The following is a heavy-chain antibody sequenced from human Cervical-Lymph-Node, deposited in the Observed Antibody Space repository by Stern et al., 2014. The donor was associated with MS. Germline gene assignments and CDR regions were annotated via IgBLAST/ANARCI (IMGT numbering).Heavy chain of an antibody. D-gene: IGHD1-14*01. CDR2: ISYDGSDS. V-gene: IGHV3-30*01. CDR3: ARGNRQHVFDV. CDR1: GFSFSSHA. Sequence: QLVESGGGLVQPGTSLRLSCAASGFSFSSHAMHWVRQAPGKGLKWVTIISYDGSDSYYADSVKGRFTVSRDNSRNTLYVQMNSLRVEDTAVYYCARGNRQHVFDVWGQGTMVIVSS. J-gene: IGHJ3*01.